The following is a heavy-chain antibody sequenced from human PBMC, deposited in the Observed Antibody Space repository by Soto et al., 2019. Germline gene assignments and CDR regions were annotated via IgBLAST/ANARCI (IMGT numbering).Heavy chain of an antibody. CDR1: GYTFTSYG. J-gene: IGHJ4*02. CDR2: ISADNGNT. V-gene: IGHV1-18*01. D-gene: IGHD3-16*01. Sequence: ASVKVSCKASGYTFTSYGISWVRQAPGQRLEWMGWISADNGNTKYSQKFQGRVTITTDTSASTAYMELSSLRSEDTAVYYCARVIGGLYYFDYWGQGTLVTVS. CDR3: ARVIGGLYYFDY.